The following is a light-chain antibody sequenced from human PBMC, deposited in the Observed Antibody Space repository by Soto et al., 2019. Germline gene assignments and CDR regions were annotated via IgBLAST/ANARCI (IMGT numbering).Light chain of an antibody. Sequence: EIVLTQSPATLSLSPGERATLPCRASQSLNNFVAWYQQRPGQAPRLLIYDAFSRATGIPARFSGGGSGTDFTLAISSLEPEDFAVYYCQQRYDWPLTFGQGTKLEIK. J-gene: IGKJ2*01. CDR1: QSLNNF. CDR2: DAF. CDR3: QQRYDWPLT. V-gene: IGKV3-11*01.